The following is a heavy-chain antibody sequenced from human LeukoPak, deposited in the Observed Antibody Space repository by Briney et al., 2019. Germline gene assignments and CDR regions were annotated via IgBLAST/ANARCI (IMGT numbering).Heavy chain of an antibody. Sequence: PSETLSLTCAVSGGSISSSNWWSWVRQPPGKGLEWIGEIYHSGSTNYNPSLKSRVTISVDKSKNQFSLKLSSVTAADTAVYYCARDGAYSGYDAFDIWGQGTMVTVSS. D-gene: IGHD5-12*01. CDR3: ARDGAYSGYDAFDI. CDR2: IYHSGST. J-gene: IGHJ3*02. CDR1: GGSISSSNW. V-gene: IGHV4-4*02.